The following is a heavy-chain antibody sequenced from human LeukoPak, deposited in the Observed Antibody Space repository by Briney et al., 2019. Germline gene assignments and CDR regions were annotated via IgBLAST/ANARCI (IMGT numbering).Heavy chain of an antibody. D-gene: IGHD6-19*01. CDR2: IYPGDSDT. CDR3: ATARPYSSGWQKRRPEFYFDY. V-gene: IGHV5-51*01. Sequence: GASLKISCKGSGSSFTSYWIGWVRQMPGKGLEWMGIIYPGDSDTRYSPSFQGQVTISADKSISTAYLQWSSLKASDTAMYYCATARPYSSGWQKRRPEFYFDYWGQGTLVTVSS. J-gene: IGHJ4*02. CDR1: GSSFTSYW.